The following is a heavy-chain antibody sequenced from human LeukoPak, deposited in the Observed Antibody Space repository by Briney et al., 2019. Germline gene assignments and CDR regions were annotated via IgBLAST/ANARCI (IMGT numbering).Heavy chain of an antibody. D-gene: IGHD3-3*01. CDR1: GFTFSSYS. Sequence: GGSLRLSCAASGFTFSSYSMNWVRQAPGKGLEWVSSISSSSSYIYYADSVKGRFTISRDNAKNSLYLQMNSLRAEDTAVYYCARDPITIFGVVIPNDYWGQGTLVTVSS. V-gene: IGHV3-21*01. CDR3: ARDPITIFGVVIPNDY. CDR2: ISSSSSYI. J-gene: IGHJ4*02.